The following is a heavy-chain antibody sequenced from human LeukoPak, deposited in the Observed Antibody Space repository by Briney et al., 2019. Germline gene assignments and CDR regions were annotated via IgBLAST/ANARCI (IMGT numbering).Heavy chain of an antibody. CDR1: GGSFSGYY. V-gene: IGHV4-34*01. CDR3: AVIVVAAATQRNWFDP. Sequence: SETLSLTCAVYGGSFSGYYWSWIRQPPGKGLEWIGEINHSGSTNYNPSLRSRVTISVDTSKNQFSLKLSSVTAADTANCATAVIVVAAATQRNWFDPWGQGTLVTVSS. CDR2: INHSGST. D-gene: IGHD2-15*01. J-gene: IGHJ5*02.